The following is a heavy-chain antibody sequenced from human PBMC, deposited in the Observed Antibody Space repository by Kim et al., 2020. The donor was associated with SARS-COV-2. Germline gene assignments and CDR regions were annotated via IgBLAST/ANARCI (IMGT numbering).Heavy chain of an antibody. D-gene: IGHD2-15*01. Sequence: GGSLRLSCAASGFTFSSYAMHWVRQAPGKGLEWVAVISYDGSNKYYADSVKGRFTISRDNSKNTLYLQMNSLRAEDTAVYYCVGGGCSCYRAFDIWGQGT. CDR2: ISYDGSNK. J-gene: IGHJ3*02. V-gene: IGHV3-30*04. CDR1: GFTFSSYA. CDR3: VGGGCSCYRAFDI.